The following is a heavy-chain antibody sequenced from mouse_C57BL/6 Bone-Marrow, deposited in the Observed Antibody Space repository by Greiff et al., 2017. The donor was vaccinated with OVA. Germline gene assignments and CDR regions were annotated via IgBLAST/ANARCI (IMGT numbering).Heavy chain of an antibody. CDR3: ARKGYCYGSSSLYWYFDV. Sequence: VQLQESGPGLVAPSQSLSITCTVSGFSLTSYAISWVRQPPGKGLEWLGVIWTGGGTNYNSALKSRLSISKDNSKSQVFLKMNSLQTDDTARYYCARKGYCYGSSSLYWYFDVWGTGTTVTVSS. CDR2: IWTGGGT. CDR1: GFSLTSYA. V-gene: IGHV2-9-1*01. J-gene: IGHJ1*03. D-gene: IGHD1-1*01.